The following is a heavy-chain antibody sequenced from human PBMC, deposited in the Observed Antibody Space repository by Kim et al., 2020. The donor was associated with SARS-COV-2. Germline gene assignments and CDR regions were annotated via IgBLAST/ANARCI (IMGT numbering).Heavy chain of an antibody. CDR3: PRETVTTPFDY. J-gene: IGHJ4*02. V-gene: IGHV4-31*03. CDR2: IYYSGRT. Sequence: SETLSLTCTVSGGSISSGGYYWIWIRQHPGKGLEWIGYIYYSGRTYYNPSLKSRVTISVDTSKNQFSLKLSSVTAADTAVDYCPRETVTTPFDYWGQGTLVTVPS. D-gene: IGHD4-4*01. CDR1: GGSISSGGYY.